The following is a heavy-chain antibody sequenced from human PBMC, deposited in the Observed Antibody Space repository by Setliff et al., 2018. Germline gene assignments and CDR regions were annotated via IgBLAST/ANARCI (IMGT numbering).Heavy chain of an antibody. J-gene: IGHJ3*02. CDR1: GYTFAKYG. CDR3: VRDRAAIVVGPPTAAFDI. V-gene: IGHV1-18*01. Sequence: ASVKVSCKAFGYTFAKYGTSWVRQAPGQGLEWMGWISGYNGYTVYAQKLQGRVTLTTDTSTGTAYMEVRSLRSDNTAQYYCVRDRAAIVVGPPTAAFDIWGQGTMVTVSS. CDR2: ISGYNGYT. D-gene: IGHD2-2*01.